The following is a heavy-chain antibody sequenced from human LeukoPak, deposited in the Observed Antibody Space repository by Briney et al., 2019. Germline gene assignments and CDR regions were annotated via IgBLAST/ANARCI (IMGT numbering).Heavy chain of an antibody. CDR1: GFTFSSYS. V-gene: IGHV3-7*01. J-gene: IGHJ3*02. D-gene: IGHD3-3*01. CDR2: INQDGSGK. CDR3: ARCRLPEKAYDFWSGYYGHDAFDI. Sequence: PGGSLRLSCAASGFTFSSYSMNWVRQAPGNGLEWVANINQDGSGKYYVDSVKGRFTISRDNAKNSLYLQMNSLRAEDTAVYYCARCRLPEKAYDFWSGYYGHDAFDIWGQGTMVTVSS.